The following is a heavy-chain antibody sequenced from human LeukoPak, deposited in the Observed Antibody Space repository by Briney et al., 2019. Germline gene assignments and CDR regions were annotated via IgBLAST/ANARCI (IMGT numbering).Heavy chain of an antibody. CDR1: GFTFSDYY. CDR3: ARASSSSWTGVNWFDP. V-gene: IGHV3-11*01. CDR2: ISGSGSTI. D-gene: IGHD6-13*01. Sequence: PGGSLRLSCAASGFTFSDYYMSWIRQAPGKGLEWVSYISGSGSTIYYADSVKGRFTISRDNAKNSLYLQMNSLRAEDTAVYYCARASSSSWTGVNWFDPWGQGTLVTVSS. J-gene: IGHJ5*02.